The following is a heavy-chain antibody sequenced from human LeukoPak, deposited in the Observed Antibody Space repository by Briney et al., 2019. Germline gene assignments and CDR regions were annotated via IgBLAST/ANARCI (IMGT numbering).Heavy chain of an antibody. CDR1: GFTFSSYG. D-gene: IGHD3-22*01. V-gene: IGHV3-30*18. CDR2: ISYDGSNK. CDR3: AKDPPYYYDSSGFDY. J-gene: IGHJ4*02. Sequence: PGGSLRLSCAASGFTFSSYGMHWVRQAPGKGLEWVVVISYDGSNKYYADSVKGRFTISRDNSKNTLYLQMNSLRAEDTAVYYCAKDPPYYYDSSGFDYWGQGTLVTVSS.